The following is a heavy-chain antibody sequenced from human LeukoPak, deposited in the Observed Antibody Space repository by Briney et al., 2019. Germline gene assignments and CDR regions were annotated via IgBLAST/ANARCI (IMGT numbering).Heavy chain of an antibody. CDR2: ISSSSSYI. V-gene: IGHV3-21*01. CDR3: AREPQLYYDFWSGYF. Sequence: GGSLRLSCAASGFTFSSYSMNWVRQAPGKGLEWVSSISSSSSYIYYADSVKGRFTISRDNAKNSLYLQMNRLRAEDTAVYYCAREPQLYYDFWSGYFWGQGTLVTVSS. J-gene: IGHJ4*02. CDR1: GFTFSSYS. D-gene: IGHD3-3*01.